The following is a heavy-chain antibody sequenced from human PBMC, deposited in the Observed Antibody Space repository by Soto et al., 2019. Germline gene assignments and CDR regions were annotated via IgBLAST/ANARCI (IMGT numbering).Heavy chain of an antibody. CDR3: DRHTRGVYDLDRLWEKFDY. CDR1: GFSLSTNGMG. Sequence: QITVKESGLTLVKPTQTLTLTCTFSGFSLSTNGMGVGWIRQSPGKALEWLALIDWNDDKRYSPSLRRRLTTAQDTSKTLGDLKMTHRDPVVTATYFCDRHTRGVYDLDRLWEKFDYWGQGTLVTVSS. CDR2: IDWNDDK. V-gene: IGHV2-5*01. D-gene: IGHD5-12*01. J-gene: IGHJ4*02.